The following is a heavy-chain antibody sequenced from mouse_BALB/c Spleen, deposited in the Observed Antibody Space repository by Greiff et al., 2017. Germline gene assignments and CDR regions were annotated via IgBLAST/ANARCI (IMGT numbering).Heavy chain of an antibody. CDR1: GYTFTSYW. J-gene: IGHJ4*01. V-gene: IGHV1-52*01. CDR3: ARGKHYYAMDY. Sequence: QVHVKQSGAELVRPGASVKLSCKASGYTFTSYWMNWVKQRPEQGLEWIGRIDPYDSETHYNQKFKDKAILTVDKSSSTAYMQLSSLTSEDSAVYYCARGKHYYAMDYWGQGTSVTVSS. CDR2: IDPYDSET.